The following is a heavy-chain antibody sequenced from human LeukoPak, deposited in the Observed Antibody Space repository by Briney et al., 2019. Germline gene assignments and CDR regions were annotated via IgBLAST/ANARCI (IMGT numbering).Heavy chain of an antibody. Sequence: PGGSLRLSCAASGITFSDYSMNWVRRAPGKGLEWVSYISSGGIIIYYADSVKGRFTISRDNAKNSLYLQMNSLRAEDTAVYYCARESYSARFDYWGQGTLVTVSS. V-gene: IGHV3-48*04. CDR3: ARESYSARFDY. D-gene: IGHD2-21*01. J-gene: IGHJ4*02. CDR2: ISSGGIII. CDR1: GITFSDYS.